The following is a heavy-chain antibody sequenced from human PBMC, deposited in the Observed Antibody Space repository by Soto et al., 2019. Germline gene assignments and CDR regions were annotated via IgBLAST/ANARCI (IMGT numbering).Heavy chain of an antibody. Sequence: GASVKVSCKASGGTFSSYAISWVRQAPGQGLEWMGGIIPIFGTANHAQKFQGRVTITADESTSTAYMELSSLRSEDTAVYYCARESVIGSCSGGSCAPGGAFDIWGQGTMVTVSS. CDR1: GGTFSSYA. J-gene: IGHJ3*02. V-gene: IGHV1-69*13. D-gene: IGHD2-15*01. CDR3: ARESVIGSCSGGSCAPGGAFDI. CDR2: IIPIFGTA.